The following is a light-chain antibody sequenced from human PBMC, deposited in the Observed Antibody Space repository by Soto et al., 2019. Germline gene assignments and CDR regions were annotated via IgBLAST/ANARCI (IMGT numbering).Light chain of an antibody. CDR1: SSDVGSYNR. V-gene: IGLV2-18*02. Sequence: QSLLTKPASGTGSPGQSVATSYTRTSSDVGSYNRVAWYQQPPGTAPKLIISEVNNRPSGVPDRFSGSKSGNTASLTISGLQAEDEADYYCSSYTSTNTYVFGTGTKVTVL. CDR2: EVN. CDR3: SSYTSTNTYV. J-gene: IGLJ1*01.